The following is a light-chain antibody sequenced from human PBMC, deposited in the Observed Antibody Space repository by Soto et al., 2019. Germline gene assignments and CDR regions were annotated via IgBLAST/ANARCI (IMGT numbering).Light chain of an antibody. J-gene: IGLJ1*01. CDR2: GSR. CDR1: SSNIGAGSD. V-gene: IGLV1-40*01. CDR3: QTYDSSLSAYV. Sequence: QSVLTQPPSVSGAPGQRVTISCTGSSSNIGAGSDVHWYQQFPGTAPKLLIYGSRNRPSGVPDRVSGSKSGTSASLAITDLQAEDEADYYCQTYDSSLSAYVFGTGTKVTVL.